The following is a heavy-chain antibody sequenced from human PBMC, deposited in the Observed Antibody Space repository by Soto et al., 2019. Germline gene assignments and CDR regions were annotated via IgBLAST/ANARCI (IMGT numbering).Heavy chain of an antibody. D-gene: IGHD4-17*01. J-gene: IGHJ5*02. V-gene: IGHV4-31*03. CDR1: GGSISSGGYY. CDR2: IYYSGST. CDR3: ARAPLGTVVNWFDP. Sequence: QVQLQESGPGLVKPSQTLSLTCTVSGGSISSGGYYWSWIRQHPGKGLEWIGYIYYSGSTYYNPALKSRVTISVDTSKNQFSLKLSSVTAADTAVYYCARAPLGTVVNWFDPWGQGTLVTVSS.